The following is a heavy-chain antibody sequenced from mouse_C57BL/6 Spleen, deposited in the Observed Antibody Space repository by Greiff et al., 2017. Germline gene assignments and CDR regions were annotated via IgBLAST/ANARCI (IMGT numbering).Heavy chain of an antibody. V-gene: IGHV1-69*01. Sequence: VQLQQPGAELVMPGASVKLSCKASGYTFTSYWMHWVKQRPGQGLEWIGEIDPSDSYTNYNQKFKGKSTLTVDKSSSTAYMQLSSLTSEDSAVXYCARGITTVTSYFDYWGQGTTLTVSS. CDR2: IDPSDSYT. J-gene: IGHJ2*01. CDR3: ARGITTVTSYFDY. CDR1: GYTFTSYW. D-gene: IGHD1-2*01.